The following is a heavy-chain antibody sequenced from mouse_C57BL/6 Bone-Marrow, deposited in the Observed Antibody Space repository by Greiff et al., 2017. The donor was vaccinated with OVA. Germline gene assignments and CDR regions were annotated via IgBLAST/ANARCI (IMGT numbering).Heavy chain of an antibody. V-gene: IGHV5-4*03. J-gene: IGHJ3*01. CDR1: GFTFSSYA. CDR2: ISDGGSST. Sequence: EVMLVESGGGLVKPGGSLTLSCAASGFTFSSYAMSWVRQTPEKRLEWVATISDGGSSTYYPDNVKGRFTISRDNAKNNLYLQMSHLKSEDTAMYYCARAFAYWGQGTLVTVSA. CDR3: ARAFAY.